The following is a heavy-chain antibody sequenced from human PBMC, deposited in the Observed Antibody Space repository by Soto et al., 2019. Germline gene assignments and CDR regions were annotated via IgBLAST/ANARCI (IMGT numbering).Heavy chain of an antibody. D-gene: IGHD6-19*01. Sequence: GGSLRLSCAASGFTFSSYAMSWVRQAPGKGLEWVSAISGSGGSTYYADSVKGRFTISRDNSKNTLYLQMNSLRAEDTAVYYCAKAGSSGWYVSPYFDYWGQGTLVTVSS. CDR3: AKAGSSGWYVSPYFDY. V-gene: IGHV3-23*01. J-gene: IGHJ4*02. CDR2: ISGSGGST. CDR1: GFTFSSYA.